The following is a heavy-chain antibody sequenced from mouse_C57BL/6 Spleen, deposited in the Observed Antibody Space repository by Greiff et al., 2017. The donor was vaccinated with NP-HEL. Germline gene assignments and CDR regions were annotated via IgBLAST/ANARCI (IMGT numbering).Heavy chain of an antibody. CDR2: IYPSDSET. D-gene: IGHD1-1*01. CDR3: VRYYYGSSSAMDY. Sequence: VQLQQSGAELVRPGSSVKLSCKASGYTFTSYWMDWVKQRPGQGLEWIGNIYPSDSETHYNQKFKDKATLPVDKSSSPAYMQLSSLTSEASAVYDWVRYYYGSSSAMDYWGQGTSVTVAS. V-gene: IGHV1-61*01. J-gene: IGHJ4*01. CDR1: GYTFTSYW.